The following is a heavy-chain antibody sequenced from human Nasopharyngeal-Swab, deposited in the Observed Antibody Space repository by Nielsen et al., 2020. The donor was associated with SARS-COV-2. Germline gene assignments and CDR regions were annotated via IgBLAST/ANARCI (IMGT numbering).Heavy chain of an antibody. CDR3: ARLQYPWFGELSWWFDP. CDR1: GSPIRSTSYH. J-gene: IGHJ5*02. V-gene: IGHV4-39*01. Sequence: GSLRLSCIVSGSPIRSTSYHWEWIRQPPGKGLEWIGSIYYSGSTYYNPSLQSRVTISVDTSKNQFSLKLSSVTAADTAVYYCARLQYPWFGELSWWFDPWGQGTLVTVSS. D-gene: IGHD3-10*01. CDR2: IYYSGST.